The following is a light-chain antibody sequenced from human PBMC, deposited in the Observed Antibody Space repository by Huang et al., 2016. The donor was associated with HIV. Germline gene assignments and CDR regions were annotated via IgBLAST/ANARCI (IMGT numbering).Light chain of an antibody. J-gene: IGKJ4*01. CDR1: QHISGY. Sequence: EIVLTQSPATLSLSPGERATLSCRASQHISGYLAWYHQKPGQAPRLLIYDASIRATGIPGRFSGSGSGTDFTFSISSLEPEDSAFYYCQQRAGWPLTFGGGTKVEIK. V-gene: IGKV3-11*01. CDR2: DAS. CDR3: QQRAGWPLT.